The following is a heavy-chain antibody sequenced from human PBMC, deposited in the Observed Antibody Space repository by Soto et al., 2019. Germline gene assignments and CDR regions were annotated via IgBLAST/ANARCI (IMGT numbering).Heavy chain of an antibody. J-gene: IGHJ4*02. CDR3: ARGGFRNASGFYS. D-gene: IGHD1-26*01. Sequence: QVQLVESGGGVVQSGRSLRLSCAASGFTFGSYAIHWVRQAPGKGLDWVTIIWYDGSTKHYADSVRGRFTISRDNSKNTVYLQMNSLRAEDTAVYYCARGGFRNASGFYSWGQGTPVTVSS. V-gene: IGHV3-33*01. CDR1: GFTFGSYA. CDR2: IWYDGSTK.